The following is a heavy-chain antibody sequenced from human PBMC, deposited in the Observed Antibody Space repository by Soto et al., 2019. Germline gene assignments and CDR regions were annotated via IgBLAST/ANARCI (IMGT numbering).Heavy chain of an antibody. Sequence: GASVKVSCKASGYIFTSYPIHWVRQAPGQRLEWMGWINTGTGNTKYSQNFQGRVTTTRDTSASTAYMELSSLRSEDTAVYYCARDNNGIGDYWGQGSLVTVSS. V-gene: IGHV1-3*04. CDR3: ARDNNGIGDY. D-gene: IGHD2-8*01. J-gene: IGHJ4*02. CDR2: INTGTGNT. CDR1: GYIFTSYP.